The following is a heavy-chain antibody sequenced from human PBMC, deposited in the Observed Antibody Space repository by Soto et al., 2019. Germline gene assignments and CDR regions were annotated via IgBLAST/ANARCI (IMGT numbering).Heavy chain of an antibody. CDR1: GGTFSSYA. D-gene: IGHD6-19*01. CDR3: ARGTAAVAGNYYFDY. V-gene: IGHV1-69*13. CDR2: IIPIFGTA. Sequence: SVKVSCKASGGTFSSYAISWVRQAPGQGLEWMGGIIPIFGTANYAQKFQGRVTITADESTSTAYMELSSLRSEDTAVYYCARGTAAVAGNYYFDYWGQGTLVTVSS. J-gene: IGHJ4*02.